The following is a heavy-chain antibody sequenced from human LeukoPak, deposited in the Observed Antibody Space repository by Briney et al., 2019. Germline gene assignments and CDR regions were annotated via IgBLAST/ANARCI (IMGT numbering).Heavy chain of an antibody. Sequence: PGGSLRLSCAASGFSFSDYWMSWVRQAPGKGLEWVANVKPDGSEKYYVDFVKGRFTISRDNAKNSLYLQMDSLRAEDTAVYYCANLWEMGYWGQGTLVTVSS. CDR1: GFSFSDYW. CDR3: ANLWEMGY. D-gene: IGHD5-24*01. V-gene: IGHV3-7*01. CDR2: VKPDGSEK. J-gene: IGHJ4*02.